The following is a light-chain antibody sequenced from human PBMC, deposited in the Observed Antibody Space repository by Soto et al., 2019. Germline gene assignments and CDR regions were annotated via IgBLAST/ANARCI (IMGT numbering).Light chain of an antibody. CDR3: SSYAGSNNFCV. CDR2: EVS. Sequence: QSVLTQPPSASGSPGQSVTISCTGTSSDVGGYNYVSWYQQHPGKAPKLIIYEVSERPSGVPDRFSGSKSGNTASLTVSGLQAEDEADYYCSSYAGSNNFCVFGIGTKVTVL. J-gene: IGLJ1*01. CDR1: SSDVGGYNY. V-gene: IGLV2-8*01.